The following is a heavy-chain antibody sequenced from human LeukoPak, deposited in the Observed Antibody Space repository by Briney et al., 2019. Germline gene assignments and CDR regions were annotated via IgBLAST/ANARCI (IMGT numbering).Heavy chain of an antibody. CDR1: GGSISSGGYS. CDR3: ARGTSYCTNGVCYREGMDV. D-gene: IGHD2-8*01. J-gene: IGHJ6*02. V-gene: IGHV4-30-2*01. Sequence: SETLSLTCAVSGGSISSGGYSWSWIRQPPGKGLEWIGYIYHSVSTYYNPSLKSRVTISVDRSKNQFSLKLSSVTAADTAVYYCARGTSYCTNGVCYREGMDVWGQGTTVTVSS. CDR2: IYHSVST.